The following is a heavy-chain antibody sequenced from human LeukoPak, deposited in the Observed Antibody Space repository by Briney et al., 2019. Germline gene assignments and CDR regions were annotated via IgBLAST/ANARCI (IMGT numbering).Heavy chain of an antibody. CDR1: GGTFNTYA. J-gene: IGHJ6*02. CDR3: ARFPVRGYTYGSVTHHMDV. D-gene: IGHD5-18*01. CDR2: IIPILDVA. V-gene: IGHV1-69*04. Sequence: GASVKVSCKASGGTFNTYAITWVRQAPGQGLEWMGRIIPILDVADSAQKFQDRVTISADRSTSTVYMELSSLRSEDTAIYYCARFPVRGYTYGSVTHHMDVWGQGTTVTVSS.